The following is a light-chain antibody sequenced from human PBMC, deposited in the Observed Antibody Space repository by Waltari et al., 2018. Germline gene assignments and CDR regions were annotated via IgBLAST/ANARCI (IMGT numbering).Light chain of an antibody. CDR1: QSVLYSSNNRNY. CDR3: QQYYTSPRT. CDR2: WAS. Sequence: SVMTHSPDSLAVFLGERATINCKSSQSVLYSSNNRNYLGWYQHKPGQPPKLLIYWASTRESGVPDRFSGSGSGTDFTLTISSLQAEDVAVYYCQQYYTSPRTFGQGTKVEIK. J-gene: IGKJ1*01. V-gene: IGKV4-1*01.